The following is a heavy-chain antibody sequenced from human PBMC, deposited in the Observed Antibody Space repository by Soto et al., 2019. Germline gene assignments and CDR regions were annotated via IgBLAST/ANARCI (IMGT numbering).Heavy chain of an antibody. J-gene: IGHJ4*02. CDR3: ARGPPRRSSSWYDY. CDR1: GYTFTSYD. D-gene: IGHD6-13*01. V-gene: IGHV1-8*01. CDR2: MNPNSGNT. Sequence: ASVKVSCKASGYTFTSYDINWVRQATGQGLEWMGWMNPNSGNTGYAQKFQGRVTITRNTSISTAYMELSSLRSEDTAVYYCARGPPRRSSSWYDYWGQGTLVTVSS.